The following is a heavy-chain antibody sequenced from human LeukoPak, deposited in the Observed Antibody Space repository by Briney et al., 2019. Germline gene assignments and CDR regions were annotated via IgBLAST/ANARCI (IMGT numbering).Heavy chain of an antibody. J-gene: IGHJ4*02. V-gene: IGHV4-39*01. CDR1: GGSISSSHHY. Sequence: SETLSLTCAVSGGSISSSHHYWGWIRQPPGKGLEWIGSIYSSGSTYYNPSLRTRVTISVDTSKIQFSLKLSSVTAADTAVYYCARVIRTTGYYSNPKSGSFDFWGQGTLVTVSS. CDR2: IYSSGST. D-gene: IGHD3-9*01. CDR3: ARVIRTTGYYSNPKSGSFDF.